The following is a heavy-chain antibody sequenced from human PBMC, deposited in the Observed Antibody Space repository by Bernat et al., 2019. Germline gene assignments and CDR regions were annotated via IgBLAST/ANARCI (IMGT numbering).Heavy chain of an antibody. J-gene: IGHJ2*01. V-gene: IGHV4-39*07. Sequence: QLQLQESGPGLVKPSETLSLTCTVSGGSISSSSYYWGWIRQPPGKGLEWIGSIYYSGSTYYNPSLKSRVTISVDTSKNQFSLKLSSVTAADTAVYYCARGEVRRYWYFDLWGRGTLVTVSS. CDR1: GGSISSSSYY. CDR3: ARGEVRRYWYFDL. CDR2: IYYSGST. D-gene: IGHD1-26*01.